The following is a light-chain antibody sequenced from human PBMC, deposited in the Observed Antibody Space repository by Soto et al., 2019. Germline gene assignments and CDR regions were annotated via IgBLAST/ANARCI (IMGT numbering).Light chain of an antibody. CDR3: QQANSFPRT. V-gene: IGKV1-5*03. CDR1: QSISSW. CDR2: KAS. Sequence: DIQMTQSPSTLSASVGDRVTITCRASQSISSWLAWYQQKPGKAPKLLIYKASTLKSGVPSRFSGSGSGTEFTLTISSLQPDDFATYYCQQANSFPRTFGPGTKVDI. J-gene: IGKJ3*01.